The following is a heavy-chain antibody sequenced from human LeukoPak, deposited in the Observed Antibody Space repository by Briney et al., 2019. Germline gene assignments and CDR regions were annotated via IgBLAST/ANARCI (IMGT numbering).Heavy chain of an antibody. CDR1: GGSIRSYY. CDR3: ARVAPSQWLFLPNYFDY. D-gene: IGHD3-22*01. CDR2: IYYTGST. J-gene: IGHJ4*02. Sequence: PSQTLSLTCTVSGGSIRSYYWSWIRQPPGKGLEWIGYIYYTGSTKYNSSLKSRVTISVDTSKNQFSLKLSSVTAADTAVYYCARVAPSQWLFLPNYFDYWGQETLVTVSS. V-gene: IGHV4-59*01.